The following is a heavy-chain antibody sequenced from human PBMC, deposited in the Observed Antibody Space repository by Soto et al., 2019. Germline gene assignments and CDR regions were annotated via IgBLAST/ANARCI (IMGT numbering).Heavy chain of an antibody. J-gene: IGHJ5*02. CDR2: ISSNSAYI. V-gene: IGHV3-21*01. CDR1: GFTFRSFT. Sequence: GGSLRLSCAASGFTFRSFTMNWVRQAPGKGLEWVSTISSNSAYIYYTDALRGRFTISRDNAKNSLHLQMNNLRAEDTAVYYCTRDASRDSSARGWFDPWGPGTLVTVSS. CDR3: TRDASRDSSARGWFDP. D-gene: IGHD6-13*01.